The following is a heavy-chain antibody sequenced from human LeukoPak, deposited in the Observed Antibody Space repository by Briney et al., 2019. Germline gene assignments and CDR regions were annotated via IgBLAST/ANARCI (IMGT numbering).Heavy chain of an antibody. CDR2: ISSSGSTI. Sequence: GGSLRLSCAASGFTFSDYYMSWIRQAPGKGREWVSYISSSGSTIYYADSVKGRFTISRDNAKNSLYPQMNSLRAEDTAVYYCARYGVVAAIDYWGQGTLVTVSS. J-gene: IGHJ4*02. V-gene: IGHV3-11*01. D-gene: IGHD2-15*01. CDR1: GFTFSDYY. CDR3: ARYGVVAAIDY.